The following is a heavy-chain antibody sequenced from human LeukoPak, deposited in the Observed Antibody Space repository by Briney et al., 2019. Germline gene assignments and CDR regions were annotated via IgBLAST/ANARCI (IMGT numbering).Heavy chain of an antibody. CDR2: ISYNGDTT. CDR1: GFTFSDYV. J-gene: IGHJ4*02. Sequence: GGSLRLSCSASGFTFSDYVMHWVRQAPGKGLECVSAISYNGDTTSYADSVKGRFTISRDNSKNTLYLQMSSLRADDTAVYYCVKDFISATATRFDSWGQGTLVTVSS. CDR3: VKDFISATATRFDS. V-gene: IGHV3-64D*06. D-gene: IGHD6-13*01.